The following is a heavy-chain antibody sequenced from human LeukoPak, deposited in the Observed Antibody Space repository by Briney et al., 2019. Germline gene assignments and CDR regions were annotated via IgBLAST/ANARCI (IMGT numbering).Heavy chain of an antibody. J-gene: IGHJ6*02. V-gene: IGHV3-23*01. CDR2: ISDSGGNT. CDR3: AGAVTGYYYGMDA. Sequence: GGSLRLSCAASGFTFRTCAMSWVRQAPGKALEWVSGISDSGGNTYYAGSVRGRFTISRDNSRNTVYLQMYSLGAEDTAVYYCAGAVTGYYYGMDAWGQGTTVTVSS. CDR1: GFTFRTCA. D-gene: IGHD6-19*01.